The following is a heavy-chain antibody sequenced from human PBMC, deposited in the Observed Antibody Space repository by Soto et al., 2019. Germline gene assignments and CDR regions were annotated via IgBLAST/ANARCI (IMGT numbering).Heavy chain of an antibody. V-gene: IGHV3-30*18. Sequence: GGSLRLSCAASGFTFSSYGMHWVRQAPGKGLEWVAVISYDGSNKYYADSVKGRLTISRDNSKNTLYLQMNSLRAEDTAVYYCAKGSYYYEVYYFDYWGQGTLVTVSS. J-gene: IGHJ4*02. D-gene: IGHD3-22*01. CDR2: ISYDGSNK. CDR1: GFTFSSYG. CDR3: AKGSYYYEVYYFDY.